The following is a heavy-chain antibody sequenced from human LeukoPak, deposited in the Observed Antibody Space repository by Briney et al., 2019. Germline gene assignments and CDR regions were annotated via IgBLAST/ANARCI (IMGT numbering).Heavy chain of an antibody. Sequence: GGSRRLSCAASGFTFSSYAMSWVRQAPGDGLEWVSTLSGSGGSTYYADSVKGRSTISRDNSKNTLYLQMNSLRAEDTAVYYCARERSWYAYSDSDAFDIWGQGTMVTVSS. CDR2: LSGSGGST. CDR3: ARERSWYAYSDSDAFDI. V-gene: IGHV3-23*01. J-gene: IGHJ3*02. D-gene: IGHD6-13*01. CDR1: GFTFSSYA.